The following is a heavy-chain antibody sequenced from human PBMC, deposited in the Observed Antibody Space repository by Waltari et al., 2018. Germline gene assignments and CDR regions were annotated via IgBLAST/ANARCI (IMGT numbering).Heavy chain of an antibody. Sequence: EVHLLESGGGLVQPGESLRLSCAVSGFPLNDFPMTWVSQISGKGLEWVSSIRNSCDTPFYADSVRGRFTISKDISKNTLFLDMIGLRGEDTATYYCAKSSFNYDFVMATWGQGALVTVSS. CDR2: IRNSCDTP. V-gene: IGHV3-23*01. CDR1: GFPLNDFP. D-gene: IGHD3-3*01. CDR3: AKSSFNYDFVMAT. J-gene: IGHJ5*02.